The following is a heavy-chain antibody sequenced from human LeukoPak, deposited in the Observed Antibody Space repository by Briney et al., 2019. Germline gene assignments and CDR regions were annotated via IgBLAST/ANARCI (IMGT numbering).Heavy chain of an antibody. D-gene: IGHD4/OR15-4a*01. CDR2: INHSGST. CDR1: DGSITNYD. Sequence: SETLSLTCTVSDGSITNYDWSWIRQPPGKGLEWIGEINHSGSTNYNPSLKSRVTISVDTSKNQFSLKLSSVTAADTAVYYCARLSAKVDAFDIWGQGTMVTVSS. V-gene: IGHV4-34*01. J-gene: IGHJ3*02. CDR3: ARLSAKVDAFDI.